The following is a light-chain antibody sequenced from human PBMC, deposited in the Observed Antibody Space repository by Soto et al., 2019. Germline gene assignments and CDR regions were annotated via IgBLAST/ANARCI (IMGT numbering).Light chain of an antibody. CDR1: QSVSSN. V-gene: IGKV3-15*01. CDR2: GAS. CDR3: QQYNIWPPIT. J-gene: IGKJ5*01. Sequence: EIVITQSPATLSVSPGERATLSCRASQSVSSNLAWYQQKPGQAPRLLIYGASTRAPGIPARFSGSGSGTEFTLTISSLQSEDFAVYYCQQYNIWPPITFGQGTRLEMK.